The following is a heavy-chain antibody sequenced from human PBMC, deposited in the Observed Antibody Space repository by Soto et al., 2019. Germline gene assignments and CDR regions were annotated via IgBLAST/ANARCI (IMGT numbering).Heavy chain of an antibody. CDR1: GGSISSYY. D-gene: IGHD2-8*02. J-gene: IGHJ4*02. CDR3: ARDKITGLFDY. V-gene: IGHV4-59*08. CDR2: IYYSGST. Sequence: SETLSLTCTVSGGSISSYYWSWIRQPPGKGLEWIGYIYYSGSTNYNPSLKSRITISVDTSKNQFSLKLSSVTAADTAVYYCARDKITGLFDYWGQGTLVTVSS.